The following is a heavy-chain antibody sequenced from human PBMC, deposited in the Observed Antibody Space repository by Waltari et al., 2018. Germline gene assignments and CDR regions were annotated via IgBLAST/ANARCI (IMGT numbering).Heavy chain of an antibody. CDR2: MNPNSGKT. Sequence: QVQLVQSGAEVKKPGASVKVSCKASGYTFTSYDINWVRQATGQGVEWMGWMNPNSGKTGYAQKFQDRVIMTTNTSISTAYMELSSLRSEDTAVYYCARGAAAGKGANWFDPWGQGTLVIVSS. CDR1: GYTFTSYD. V-gene: IGHV1-8*01. D-gene: IGHD6-13*01. J-gene: IGHJ5*02. CDR3: ARGAAAGKGANWFDP.